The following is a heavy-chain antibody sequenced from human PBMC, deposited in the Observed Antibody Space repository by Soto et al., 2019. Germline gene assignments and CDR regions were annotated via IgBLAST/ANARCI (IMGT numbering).Heavy chain of an antibody. CDR3: ATSFGSGSRAFDY. CDR1: GYTFSNYG. D-gene: IGHD3-10*01. J-gene: IGHJ4*02. V-gene: IGHV1-18*01. Sequence: ASVKVSCKTSGYTFSNYGISWVRQAPGQGLEWMGWISVYNGYTNYARKLQDRVTMTTDTSTSTAFMELRSLRSDDTAIYYCATSFGSGSRAFDYWGQGALVTVSS. CDR2: ISVYNGYT.